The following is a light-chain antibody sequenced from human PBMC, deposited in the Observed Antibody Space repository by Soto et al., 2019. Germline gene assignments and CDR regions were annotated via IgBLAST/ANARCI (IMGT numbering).Light chain of an antibody. J-gene: IGKJ4*01. CDR3: QQRSLWPLT. V-gene: IGKV3-11*01. CDR2: DAS. Sequence: EVVLTQSPSTLSLSPGERVTLSCRATQSVSNHLAWYQHRPGQAPRLLIYDASNRATDIPARFSGSGSGTDFTLTISSLEPEDSAVYYCQQRSLWPLTFGGGTKVEIK. CDR1: QSVSNH.